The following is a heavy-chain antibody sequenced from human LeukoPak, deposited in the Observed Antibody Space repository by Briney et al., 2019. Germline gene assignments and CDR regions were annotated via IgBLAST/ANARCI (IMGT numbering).Heavy chain of an antibody. D-gene: IGHD6-19*01. Sequence: PSETLSLTCTVSGGSISSSSYYWGWIRQPPGKGLEWIGSIYYSGSTYYNPSLKSRVTISVDTSKNQFSLKLSSVTAADTAVYYCARIDLALQWLTHIFDYWGQGTLVTVSS. CDR2: IYYSGST. CDR1: GGSISSSSYY. V-gene: IGHV4-39*01. CDR3: ARIDLALQWLTHIFDY. J-gene: IGHJ4*02.